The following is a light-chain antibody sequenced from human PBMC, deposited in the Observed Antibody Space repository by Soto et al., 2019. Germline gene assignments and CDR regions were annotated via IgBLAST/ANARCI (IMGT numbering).Light chain of an antibody. CDR1: QSISSW. J-gene: IGKJ4*01. Sequence: DIQMTQSPSTLSASVGDRVTITCRASQSISSWVAWYQQKPGKAPKLLIYKASSLESGVPSRFSGSGSGTEFTLTISSLQPDDFATYYCQQYNSYSLTFGGGPKVEIK. CDR3: QQYNSYSLT. CDR2: KAS. V-gene: IGKV1-5*03.